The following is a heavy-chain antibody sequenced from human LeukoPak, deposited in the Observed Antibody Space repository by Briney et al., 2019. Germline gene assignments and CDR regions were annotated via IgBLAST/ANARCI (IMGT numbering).Heavy chain of an antibody. V-gene: IGHV4-39*01. J-gene: IGHJ4*02. Sequence: PSETLSLPCTVSGGSISSSSYYWGWIRQPPGKGLEWIGSIYYSGSTYYNPSLKSRVTISVDTSKNQFSLKLSSVTAADTAVYYCASLEWLYTPFDYWGQGTLVTVSS. CDR2: IYYSGST. CDR3: ASLEWLYTPFDY. D-gene: IGHD3-3*01. CDR1: GGSISSSSYY.